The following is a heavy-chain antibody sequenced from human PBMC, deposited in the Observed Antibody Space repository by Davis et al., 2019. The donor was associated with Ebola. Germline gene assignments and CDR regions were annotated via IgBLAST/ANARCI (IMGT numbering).Heavy chain of an antibody. V-gene: IGHV3-20*04. CDR1: GFTFDDYG. CDR3: ARDPVWAPRSYYYYGMDV. Sequence: GGSLRLSCAASGFTFDDYGMSWVRQAPGKGLEWVSGINWNGGSTGYADSVKGRFTISRDNAKNSLYLQMNSLRAEDTALYYCARDPVWAPRSYYYYGMDVWGQGTTVTVSS. D-gene: IGHD3-16*01. J-gene: IGHJ6*02. CDR2: INWNGGST.